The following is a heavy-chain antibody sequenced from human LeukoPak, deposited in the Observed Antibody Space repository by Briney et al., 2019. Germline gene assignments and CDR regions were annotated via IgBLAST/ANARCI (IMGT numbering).Heavy chain of an antibody. V-gene: IGHV4-38-2*01. CDR2: IYNSGST. CDR3: ARGSASSGTDAFDI. D-gene: IGHD3-22*01. Sequence: SETLFLTCAVSGYSISSGYYWGWIRQPPGKGLESIGSIYNSGSTYYNPSLKSRVTISVDTSKNQFSLKLSSVTAADTAVYYCARGSASSGTDAFDIWGQGTMVTVSS. J-gene: IGHJ3*02. CDR1: GYSISSGYY.